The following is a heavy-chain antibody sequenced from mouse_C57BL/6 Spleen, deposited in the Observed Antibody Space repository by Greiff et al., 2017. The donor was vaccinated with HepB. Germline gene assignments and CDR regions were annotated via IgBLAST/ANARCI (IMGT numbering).Heavy chain of an antibody. V-gene: IGHV14-4*01. Sequence: VQLKESGAELVRPGASVKLSCTASGFNIKDDYMHWVKQRPEQGLEWIGWIDPENGDTEYASKFQGKATITADTSSNTAYLQLSSLTSEDTAVYYCTLYGNYDWYFDVWGTGTTVTVSS. J-gene: IGHJ1*03. CDR3: TLYGNYDWYFDV. CDR1: GFNIKDDY. CDR2: IDPENGDT. D-gene: IGHD2-1*01.